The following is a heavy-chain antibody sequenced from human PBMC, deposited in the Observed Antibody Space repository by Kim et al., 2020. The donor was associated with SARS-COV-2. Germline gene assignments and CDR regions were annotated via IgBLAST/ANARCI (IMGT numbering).Heavy chain of an antibody. CDR2: TYYRSKWYN. CDR3: AREGRYYGSGRHEGERFWFDP. V-gene: IGHV6-1*01. D-gene: IGHD3-10*01. CDR1: GDSVSSNSAA. Sequence: SQTLSLTCAISGDSVSSNSAAWNWIRQSPSRGLEWLGRTYYRSKWYNDYAVSVKSRITINPDTSKNQFSLQLNSVTPEDTAVYYCAREGRYYGSGRHEGERFWFDPWGQGTLVTVSS. J-gene: IGHJ5*02.